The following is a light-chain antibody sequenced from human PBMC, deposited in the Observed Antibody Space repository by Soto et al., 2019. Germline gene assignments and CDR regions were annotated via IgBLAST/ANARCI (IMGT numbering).Light chain of an antibody. CDR1: ETIRGL. Sequence: EIVLTQSPATRSLSRGEGATVCFRASETIRGLLAWYQQRPGQPPRLLIYGGSSRATGIPVRFSGSGSETDFTLTITRLETEDFAVYYCQQYSSSRTFGQGTKVDIK. CDR3: QQYSSSRT. CDR2: GGS. J-gene: IGKJ1*01. V-gene: IGKV3-20*01.